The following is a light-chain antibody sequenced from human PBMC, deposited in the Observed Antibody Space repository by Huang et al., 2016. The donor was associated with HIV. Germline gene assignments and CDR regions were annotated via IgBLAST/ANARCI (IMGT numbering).Light chain of an antibody. CDR2: ATS. V-gene: IGKV1-39*01. CDR3: QKSYSTPFT. Sequence: DIQMTQSPSSLSASVGDRVTITCRASQTMSSYLNWYQQKPGKAPKLLIYATSSLQSGVASRFSGSGSGTHVTLTIRSLQLEDFATYYCQKSYSTPFTFGPGTKVDIK. J-gene: IGKJ3*01. CDR1: QTMSSY.